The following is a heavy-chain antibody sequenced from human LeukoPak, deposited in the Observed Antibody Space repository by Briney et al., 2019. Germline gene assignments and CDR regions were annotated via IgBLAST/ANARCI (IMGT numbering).Heavy chain of an antibody. V-gene: IGHV1-69*04. D-gene: IGHD2-21*02. CDR1: GGTFSSYA. CDR3: ARDLTVPLPWGPTKGMDYFDY. J-gene: IGHJ4*02. Sequence: ASVKVSCKASGGTFSSYAISWVRQAPGQGLEWMGRIIPIFGIANYAQKFQGRVTITADKSTSTAYMELSSLRSEDTAVYYCARDLTVPLPWGPTKGMDYFDYWGQGTLVTVSS. CDR2: IIPIFGIA.